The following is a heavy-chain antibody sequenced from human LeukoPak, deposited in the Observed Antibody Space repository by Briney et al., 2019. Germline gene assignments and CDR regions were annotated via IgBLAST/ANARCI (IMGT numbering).Heavy chain of an antibody. CDR3: AKSHRRNIVVVPAAMPRYYYGMDV. CDR2: ISGSGGST. Sequence: GGSLRLSCAASGFTFSSYAMSWVRQAPGKGLEWVSAISGSGGSTYYADSAKGRFTISRDNSKNTLYLQMNSLRAEDTAVYYCAKSHRRNIVVVPAAMPRYYYGMDVWGQGTTVTVSS. V-gene: IGHV3-23*01. J-gene: IGHJ6*02. D-gene: IGHD2-2*01. CDR1: GFTFSSYA.